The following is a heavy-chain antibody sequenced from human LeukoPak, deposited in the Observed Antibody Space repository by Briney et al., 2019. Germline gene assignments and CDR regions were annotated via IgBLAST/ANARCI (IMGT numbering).Heavy chain of an antibody. V-gene: IGHV1-18*04. CDR3: ARDPRGSILATINPPFDY. J-gene: IGHJ4*02. Sequence: GASVKVSCKASGYIFTGYGISWVRQVPGQGLEWMGWIGGYNGNTNYAQKFQGRVTMTTDTSTSTVYMELRSLRSDDTAVYYCARDPRGSILATINPPFDYWGQGTQVTVSS. CDR1: GYIFTGYG. D-gene: IGHD5-12*01. CDR2: IGGYNGNT.